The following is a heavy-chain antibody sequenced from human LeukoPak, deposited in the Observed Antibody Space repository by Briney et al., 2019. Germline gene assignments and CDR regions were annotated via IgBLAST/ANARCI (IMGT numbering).Heavy chain of an antibody. CDR1: GYTFTGYY. CDR2: IDPNSGGT. V-gene: IGHV1-2*06. Sequence: GASVKVSCKASGYTFTGYYMHWVRQAPGQGLEWMGRIDPNSGGTNYAQKFQGRVTMTRDTSISTAYMELSRLRSDDTAVNYCARDTPGIAAAGIDYWGQGTLVTVSS. CDR3: ARDTPGIAAAGIDY. D-gene: IGHD6-13*01. J-gene: IGHJ4*02.